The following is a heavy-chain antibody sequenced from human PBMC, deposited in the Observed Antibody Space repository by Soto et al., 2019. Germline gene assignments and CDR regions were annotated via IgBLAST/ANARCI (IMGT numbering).Heavy chain of an antibody. CDR2: MNPNSGNT. Sequence: QVQLVQSEAEVKKPGASVKVSCKASGYTFTSYDINWVRQATGQGLEWMGWMNPNSGNTGYAQKFQGRVTMTRNTSITTAYMELSSLRSEDTAVYYCARSVVGAAGVDYWGQGTLVTVSS. CDR1: GYTFTSYD. J-gene: IGHJ4*02. D-gene: IGHD1-26*01. V-gene: IGHV1-8*01. CDR3: ARSVVGAAGVDY.